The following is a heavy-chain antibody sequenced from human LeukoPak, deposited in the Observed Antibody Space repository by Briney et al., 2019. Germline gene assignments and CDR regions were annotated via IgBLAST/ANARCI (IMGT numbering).Heavy chain of an antibody. Sequence: SVKVSCKSSGGSFDSYAVSWVRQAPGQGLEWMGRIIPSIGRTNYAQNFQGRVSITADKSTGTAYLAVSSLRVDDTAVYYCARGQFGGAAAAPFDHWGQGNLVIVSS. CDR1: GGSFDSYA. J-gene: IGHJ5*02. V-gene: IGHV1-69*04. CDR2: IIPSIGRT. CDR3: ARGQFGGAAAAPFDH. D-gene: IGHD2-2*01.